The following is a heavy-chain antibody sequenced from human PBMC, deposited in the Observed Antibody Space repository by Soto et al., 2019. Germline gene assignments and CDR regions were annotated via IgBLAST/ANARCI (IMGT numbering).Heavy chain of an antibody. CDR3: ARDARGLWFGDPDYYYGMDV. CDR2: ISSSSSTI. V-gene: IGHV3-48*02. J-gene: IGHJ6*02. D-gene: IGHD3-10*01. CDR1: GFTFSSYS. Sequence: GGSPRLSCAASGFTFSSYSMNWVRQAPGKGLEWVSYISSSSSTIYYADSVKGRFTISRDNAKNSLYLQMNSLRDEDTAVYYCARDARGLWFGDPDYYYGMDVWGQGTTVTVSS.